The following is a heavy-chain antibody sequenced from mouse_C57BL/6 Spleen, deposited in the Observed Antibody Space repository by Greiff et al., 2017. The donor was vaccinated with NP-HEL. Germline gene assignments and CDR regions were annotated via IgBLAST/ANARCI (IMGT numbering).Heavy chain of an antibody. CDR3: ARLDDYEDYFDY. CDR1: GFTFSSYG. V-gene: IGHV5-6*01. D-gene: IGHD2-4*01. Sequence: EVQVVESGGDLVKPGGSLKLSCAASGFTFSSYGLSWVRQTPDKRLEWVATISSGGSYTYYPDSVKGRFTISRDNAKNTLYLQMGSLKSEDTAMYYCARLDDYEDYFDYWGQGTTLTVSS. CDR2: ISSGGSYT. J-gene: IGHJ2*01.